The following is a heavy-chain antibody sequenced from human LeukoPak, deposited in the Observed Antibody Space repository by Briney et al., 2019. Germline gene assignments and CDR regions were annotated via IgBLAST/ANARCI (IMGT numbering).Heavy chain of an antibody. CDR1: GFTFSSYW. J-gene: IGHJ3*02. CDR2: INQYGSEK. Sequence: GGSLRLSCAASGFTFSSYWMSWVRQAPGKGLEWVANINQYGSEKYYVDSVKGRFTISRDNAKNSLYLQMNSLRAEDTAVYYCARDYYDSSGYQHDAFDIWGQGTMVTVSS. CDR3: ARDYYDSSGYQHDAFDI. D-gene: IGHD3-22*01. V-gene: IGHV3-7*01.